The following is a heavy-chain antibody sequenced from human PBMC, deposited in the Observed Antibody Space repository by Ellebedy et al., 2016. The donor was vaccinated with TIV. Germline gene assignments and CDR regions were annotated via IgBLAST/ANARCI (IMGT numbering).Heavy chain of an antibody. V-gene: IGHV3-43*01. D-gene: IGHD1-1*01. Sequence: PGGSLRLSCAASGFTFDDYTMHWVRQAPGKGLEWVSLISWDGGNTHYVDSVKGRVTISRDNSKNSLYLQMNSLKTEDTALYYCAKGGQLGAHGGGDYWGQGTLVTVSS. J-gene: IGHJ4*02. CDR3: AKGGQLGAHGGGDY. CDR1: GFTFDDYT. CDR2: ISWDGGNT.